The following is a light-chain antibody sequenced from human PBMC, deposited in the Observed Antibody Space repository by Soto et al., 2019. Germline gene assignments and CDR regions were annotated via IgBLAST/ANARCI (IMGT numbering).Light chain of an antibody. Sequence: NVFTPSPATLSLSPVKGATLSCRASQSINTYLAWYQQKPGQAPRLLIYEASNRATGIPARFSGSWSGTDFTLTINGLEPEDFAVYYCQHYGTSPEVTFGQGTRLEIK. CDR2: EAS. J-gene: IGKJ5*01. CDR1: QSINTY. V-gene: IGKV3-11*01. CDR3: QHYGTSPEVT.